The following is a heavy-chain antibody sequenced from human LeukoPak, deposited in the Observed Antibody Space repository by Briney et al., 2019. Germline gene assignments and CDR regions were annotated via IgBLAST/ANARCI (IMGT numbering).Heavy chain of an antibody. D-gene: IGHD6-13*01. J-gene: IGHJ2*01. V-gene: IGHV4-34*01. CDR1: GGSFSGYY. CDR2: INHSGST. CDR3: ARRGSRIRIKNWYFDL. Sequence: PSETLSLTCAVYGGSFSGYYWTWIRQPPGKGLEWIGEINHSGSTNYNPSLKSRVTISVDTSKNQFSLKLSSVTAADTAVYYCARRGSRIRIKNWYFDLWGRGTLVTVSS.